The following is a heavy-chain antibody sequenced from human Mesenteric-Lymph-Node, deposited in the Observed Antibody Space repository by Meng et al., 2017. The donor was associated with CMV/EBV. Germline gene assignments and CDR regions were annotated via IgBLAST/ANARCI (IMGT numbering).Heavy chain of an antibody. Sequence: GESLKISCGASGFTFRTYGMHWVRQAPGKGLEWVAFIRYDGSNKYYADSVKGRFTISRDNSKNTLYLQMNSLRAEDTAVYYCAKNPSFNDYSNYGRDYYYYYGMDVWGQGTTVTVSS. J-gene: IGHJ6*02. V-gene: IGHV3-30*02. CDR2: IRYDGSNK. CDR1: GFTFRTYG. D-gene: IGHD4-11*01. CDR3: AKNPSFNDYSNYGRDYYYYYGMDV.